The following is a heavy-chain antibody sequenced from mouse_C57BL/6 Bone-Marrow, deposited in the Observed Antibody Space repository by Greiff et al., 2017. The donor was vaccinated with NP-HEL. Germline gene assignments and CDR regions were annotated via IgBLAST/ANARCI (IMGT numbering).Heavy chain of an antibody. CDR3: ARPDYGSSPPGFAY. J-gene: IGHJ3*01. Sequence: VQLQQSGAELARPGASVKLSCKASGYTFTSYGISWVKQRTGQGLEWIGEIYPRSGNTYYNEKFKGKATLTADKSSSTAYMELRSLTSEDSAVYFCARPDYGSSPPGFAYWGQGTLVTVSA. CDR2: IYPRSGNT. CDR1: GYTFTSYG. V-gene: IGHV1-81*01. D-gene: IGHD1-1*01.